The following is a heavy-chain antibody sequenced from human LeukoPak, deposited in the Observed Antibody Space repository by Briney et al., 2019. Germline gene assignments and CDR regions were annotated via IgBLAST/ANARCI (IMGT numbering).Heavy chain of an antibody. Sequence: PGGSLRLSCAASGFTFSAFWMHWVRQAPGKGLVWVSRINSDDSRTTYADSVKGRFTISRDNSKNTLDLQMTGLRAEDTAVYYCARERGRGRDSPWFDYWGQGTLVTVSS. CDR2: INSDDSRT. V-gene: IGHV3-74*01. J-gene: IGHJ4*02. CDR1: GFTFSAFW. D-gene: IGHD1-26*01. CDR3: ARERGRGRDSPWFDY.